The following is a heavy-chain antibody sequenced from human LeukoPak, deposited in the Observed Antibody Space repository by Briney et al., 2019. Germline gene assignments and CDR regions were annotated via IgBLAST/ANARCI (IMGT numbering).Heavy chain of an antibody. V-gene: IGHV3-30*02. D-gene: IGHD3-16*02. J-gene: IGHJ6*03. CDR2: IRYDGSNK. CDR1: GFTFSSYG. Sequence: PGGSLRLSCAASGFTFSSYGMHWVRQAPGKGLEWVAFIRYDGSNKYYADSVKGRFTISRDNSKSTLYLQMNSLRPEDTAVYYCAKVMLSGNYYYYYMDVWGKGTTVTVSS. CDR3: AKVMLSGNYYYYYMDV.